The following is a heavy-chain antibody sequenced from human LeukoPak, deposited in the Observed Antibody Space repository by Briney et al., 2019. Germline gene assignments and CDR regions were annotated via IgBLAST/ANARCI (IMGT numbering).Heavy chain of an antibody. V-gene: IGHV4-4*07. CDR3: ARVSGSYYVGRSSYYFDY. CDR1: GGSISSYY. Sequence: SETLSLTCTVSGGSISSYYWSWIRQPAGKGLEWIGRIYTSGSTNYNPSLKSRVTMSVDTSKNQFSLQLNSVTPEDTAVYYCARVSGSYYVGRSSYYFDYWGQGTLVTVSS. J-gene: IGHJ4*02. CDR2: IYTSGST. D-gene: IGHD1-26*01.